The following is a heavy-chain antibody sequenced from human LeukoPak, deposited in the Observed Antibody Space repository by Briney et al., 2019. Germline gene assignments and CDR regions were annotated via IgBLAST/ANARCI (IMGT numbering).Heavy chain of an antibody. D-gene: IGHD3-10*01. CDR1: RYTFTGYY. V-gene: IGHV1-69*05. CDR3: ASLALPIFTMVRGVIIGPLDY. Sequence: SVKVSCKASRYTFTGYYMHWVRQAPGQGLEWMGGIIPIFGTANYAQKFQGRVTITTDESTSTAYMELSSLRSEDTAVYYCASLALPIFTMVRGVIIGPLDYWGQGTLVTVSS. CDR2: IIPIFGTA. J-gene: IGHJ4*02.